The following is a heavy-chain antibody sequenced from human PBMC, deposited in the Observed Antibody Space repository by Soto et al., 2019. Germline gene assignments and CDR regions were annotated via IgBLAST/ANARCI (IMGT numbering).Heavy chain of an antibody. CDR3: AKVIVGGTGARGLDF. V-gene: IGHV3-23*01. Sequence: EGQLLESGGGLVQPGGSPRLSCAASGFTFSSYAMSWVRQAPGKGLEWVSTISYSSSTTYYAESVKGRFTISRDNSKNTPYLQMNNLRADDTALYYCAKVIVGGTGARGLDFWGQGTLVTVSS. D-gene: IGHD1-26*01. CDR2: ISYSSSTT. J-gene: IGHJ4*02. CDR1: GFTFSSYA.